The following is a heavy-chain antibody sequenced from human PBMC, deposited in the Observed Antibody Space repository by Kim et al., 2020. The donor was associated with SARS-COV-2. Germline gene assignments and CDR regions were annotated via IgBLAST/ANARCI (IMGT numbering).Heavy chain of an antibody. Sequence: ETLSLTCAVYGGSFSGYYWSWIRQPPGKGLEWIGEINHSGSTNYNPSLKSRVTISVDTSKNQFSLKLSSVTAADTAVYYCARGDPPRSIAARPFDYWGQGTLVTVSS. V-gene: IGHV4-34*01. D-gene: IGHD6-6*01. CDR1: GGSFSGYY. CDR2: INHSGST. CDR3: ARGDPPRSIAARPFDY. J-gene: IGHJ4*02.